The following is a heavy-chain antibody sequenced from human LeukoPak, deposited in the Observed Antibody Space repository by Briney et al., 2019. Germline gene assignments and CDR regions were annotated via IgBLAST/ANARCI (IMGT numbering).Heavy chain of an antibody. D-gene: IGHD3-3*01. CDR3: ARGDAGSGYYIDY. J-gene: IGHJ4*02. Sequence: GASVKVSCKASGSTFSRYDVNWVRQAPGQGLEWMGWMNFNNGNTGYAQRFQGRITMTRNTSISTAYMELSSLRSEDMAVYYCARGDAGSGYYIDYWGQGTLVTVFS. CDR1: GSTFSRYD. CDR2: MNFNNGNT. V-gene: IGHV1-8*01.